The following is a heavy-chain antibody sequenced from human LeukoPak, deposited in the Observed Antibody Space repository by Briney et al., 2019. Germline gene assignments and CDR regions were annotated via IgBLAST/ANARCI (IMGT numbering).Heavy chain of an antibody. CDR2: ISAYDGNT. CDR1: GYTFTSSG. Sequence: GASVKVSCKAPGYTFTSSGISWVRPAPGQGLERMGWISAYDGNTHYAQKLQGRVTMTTDTSTSTAYMELGSLRSDDTAVYYCARVGGAVAGIDYWGQGTLVTVSS. D-gene: IGHD6-19*01. CDR3: ARVGGAVAGIDY. J-gene: IGHJ4*02. V-gene: IGHV1-18*01.